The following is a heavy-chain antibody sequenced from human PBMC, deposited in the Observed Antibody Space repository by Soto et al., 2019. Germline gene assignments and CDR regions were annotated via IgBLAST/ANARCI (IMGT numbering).Heavy chain of an antibody. Sequence: GSLRLSCAASGFTVSSKYMTWVRQAPGKGLEWVSLIQSGGTTYYADSVKGRLTISRDTSENTLHLQMDSLRVEDTAVYYCARDDVLCDGGRCYGIPLDVWGKRTTVTVSS. V-gene: IGHV3-66*01. J-gene: IGHJ6*04. CDR3: ARDDVLCDGGRCYGIPLDV. CDR2: IQSGGTT. D-gene: IGHD2-15*01. CDR1: GFTVSSKY.